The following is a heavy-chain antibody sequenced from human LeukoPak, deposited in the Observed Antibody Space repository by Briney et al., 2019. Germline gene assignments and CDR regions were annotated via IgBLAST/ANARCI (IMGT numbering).Heavy chain of an antibody. CDR3: ATFQRGIRGGFDY. D-gene: IGHD3-10*01. Sequence: PSETLSPTCHVSGDSIITSDYFWSWIRQPPGNGLEWLGIIYSSGTTYYNPSLKSRATISIDSSKNQFSLRVNSVTASDTAIYYCATFQRGIRGGFDYWGPGTLVTVSS. J-gene: IGHJ4*02. CDR2: IYSSGTT. CDR1: GDSIITSDYF. V-gene: IGHV4-39*07.